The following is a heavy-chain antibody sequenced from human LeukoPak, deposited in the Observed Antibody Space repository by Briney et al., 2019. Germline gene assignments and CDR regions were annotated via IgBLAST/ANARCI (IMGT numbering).Heavy chain of an antibody. J-gene: IGHJ4*02. Sequence: GASVKVSCTSSGYTFSNYGITWVRQAPGQGLEWMGWISAYNGYTSYAQKVQGRVTMTTDTSTSTAYMELRSLRSDDTAVYYCARGQEWLEAFDFWGLGTLVTVSS. CDR2: ISAYNGYT. D-gene: IGHD6-19*01. CDR1: GYTFSNYG. V-gene: IGHV1-18*01. CDR3: ARGQEWLEAFDF.